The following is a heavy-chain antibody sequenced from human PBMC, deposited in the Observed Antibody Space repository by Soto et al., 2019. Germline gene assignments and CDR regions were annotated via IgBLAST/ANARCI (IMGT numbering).Heavy chain of an antibody. CDR2: IIPILGIA. CDR3: ARTNYYDSSGYYSSYFDY. Sequence: SVKVSCKASGGTFSSYTISWVRQAPGQGLEWMGRIIPILGIANYAQKFQGRVTITADKSTSTAYMELSSLRSEDTAVYYCARTNYYDSSGYYSSYFDYWGQGTLVTVSS. D-gene: IGHD3-22*01. J-gene: IGHJ4*02. V-gene: IGHV1-69*02. CDR1: GGTFSSYT.